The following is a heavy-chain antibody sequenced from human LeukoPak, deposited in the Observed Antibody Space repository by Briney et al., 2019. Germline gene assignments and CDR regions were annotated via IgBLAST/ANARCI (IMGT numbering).Heavy chain of an antibody. J-gene: IGHJ4*02. CDR1: GGTFSSYG. Sequence: SVKVSCKASGGTFSSYGISWVRQAPGQGLEWMGRIIPILGIANYAQKFQGRVTITADKSTSTAYMELSSLRSEDTAVYYCARDLRYFTMHYWGQGTLVTVSS. V-gene: IGHV1-69*04. D-gene: IGHD3-10*01. CDR2: IIPILGIA. CDR3: ARDLRYFTMHY.